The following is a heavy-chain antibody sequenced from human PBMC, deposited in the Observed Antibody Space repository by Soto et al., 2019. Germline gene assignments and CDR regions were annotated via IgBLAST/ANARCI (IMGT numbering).Heavy chain of an antibody. D-gene: IGHD3-22*01. Sequence: EGQLLESGGDLVQPGGSLRLSCAASGFIFNNYAMSWVRQTPGKGLEWVSAISGSGGTTYYADSVKGRFTMSRDISKNTLFLEMNSLRAEDSAIYYCSAHSSAYCHWYSDLWGRGTLVTVSS. CDR1: GFIFNNYA. CDR3: SAHSSAYCHWYSDL. V-gene: IGHV3-23*01. CDR2: ISGSGGTT. J-gene: IGHJ2*01.